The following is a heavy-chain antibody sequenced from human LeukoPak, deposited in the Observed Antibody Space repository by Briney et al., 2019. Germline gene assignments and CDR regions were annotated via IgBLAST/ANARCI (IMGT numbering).Heavy chain of an antibody. D-gene: IGHD2-15*01. V-gene: IGHV3-30*04. Sequence: PGRSLRLSCAASGFTFSSYAMHWVRQAPGKGLEWVAVISYDGSNKYYADSVKGRFTISRDNSKNTLYLQMNSLRAEDTAVYYCARDLDANIWSGDMTNWLDPWGQGTLVTVSS. CDR1: GFTFSSYA. CDR2: ISYDGSNK. J-gene: IGHJ5*02. CDR3: ARDLDANIWSGDMTNWLDP.